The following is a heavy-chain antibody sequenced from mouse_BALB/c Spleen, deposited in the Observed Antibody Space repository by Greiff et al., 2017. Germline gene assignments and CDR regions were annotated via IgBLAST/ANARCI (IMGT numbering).Heavy chain of an antibody. Sequence: VQLQQSGPELMKPGASVKISCKASGYSFTSYYMHWVKQSHGKSLEWIGYIDPFNGGTSYNQKFKGKATLTVDKSSSTAYMHLSSLTSEDSAVYYCARRLYYEDAMDYWGQGTSVTVSS. CDR2: IDPFNGGT. CDR3: ARRLYYEDAMDY. V-gene: IGHV1S135*01. J-gene: IGHJ4*01. D-gene: IGHD2-4*01. CDR1: GYSFTSYY.